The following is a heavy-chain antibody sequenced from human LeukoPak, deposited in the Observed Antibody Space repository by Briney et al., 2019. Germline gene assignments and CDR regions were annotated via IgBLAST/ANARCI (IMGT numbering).Heavy chain of an antibody. CDR3: ARDFNYYDSSGPPFGP. Sequence: GGSLRLSCAASGFTFSSYSMNWVRQAPGKGLEWVSSISSSSSYIYYADSVKGRFTISRDNAKNSLYLQMNSLRAEDTAVYYCARDFNYYDSSGPPFGPWGQGTLVTVSS. J-gene: IGHJ5*02. V-gene: IGHV3-21*01. CDR1: GFTFSSYS. D-gene: IGHD3-22*01. CDR2: ISSSSSYI.